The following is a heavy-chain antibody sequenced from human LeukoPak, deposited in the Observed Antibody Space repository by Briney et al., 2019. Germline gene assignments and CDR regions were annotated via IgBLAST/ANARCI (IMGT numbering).Heavy chain of an antibody. CDR2: INHSGST. J-gene: IGHJ6*04. V-gene: IGHV4-34*01. Sequence: SETLSLTCAVYSGSFSGYYWSWMRQPPGKGLEWIGEINHSGSTNYNPSLKSRVTISVDTSKNQFSLKLSSVTAADTAVYYCARGPISYGYRRHQLLPPDVWGKGTTVTVSS. D-gene: IGHD2-2*01. CDR1: SGSFSGYY. CDR3: ARGPISYGYRRHQLLPPDV.